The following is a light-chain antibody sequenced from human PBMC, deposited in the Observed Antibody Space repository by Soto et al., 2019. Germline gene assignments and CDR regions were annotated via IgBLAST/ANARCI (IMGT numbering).Light chain of an antibody. CDR1: QRVGSSY. V-gene: IGKV3-20*01. CDR3: QQYATSPFT. Sequence: DIVLTQSPGTVSLSPGERVTLSCRASQRVGSSYLAWYQQKLGQAPRLLIYGASSRATGIPDRFSGSGSGTDFTLTISRLQPEDFAVYYCQQYATSPFTFGPGTKLDIK. CDR2: GAS. J-gene: IGKJ3*01.